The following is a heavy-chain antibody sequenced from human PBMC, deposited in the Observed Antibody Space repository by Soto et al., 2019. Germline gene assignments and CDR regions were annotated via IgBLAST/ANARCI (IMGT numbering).Heavy chain of an antibody. CDR3: AKGSAPGWSGGSCYLDAFDI. J-gene: IGHJ3*02. CDR1: GFTFSSYA. V-gene: IGHV3-23*01. Sequence: EVQLLESGGGLVQPGGSLRLSCAASGFTFSSYAMSWVRQAPGKGLEWVSAISGSGGSTYYADSVKGRFTISRDNSKNTLYLQMNSLRAEDTAVYYCAKGSAPGWSGGSCYLDAFDIWGQGTMVTVSS. CDR2: ISGSGGST. D-gene: IGHD2-15*01.